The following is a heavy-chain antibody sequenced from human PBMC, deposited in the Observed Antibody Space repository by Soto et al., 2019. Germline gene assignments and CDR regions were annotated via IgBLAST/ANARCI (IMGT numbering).Heavy chain of an antibody. CDR3: ARWGCSSTSCYTKHNWFDP. CDR2: IPGDIGYT. CDR1: GFTFSDYY. J-gene: IGHJ5*02. Sequence: PGGSLRLSCAASGFTFSDYYMAWIRQAPGKGLEWVSYIPGDIGYTNYADSVKGRFTISRDNAKNSLYLQMNSLRAEDTAVYYCARWGCSSTSCYTKHNWFDPWGQGALVTVSS. D-gene: IGHD2-2*02. V-gene: IGHV3-11*06.